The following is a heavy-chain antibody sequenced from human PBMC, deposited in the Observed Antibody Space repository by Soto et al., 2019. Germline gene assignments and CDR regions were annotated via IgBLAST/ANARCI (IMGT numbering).Heavy chain of an antibody. CDR3: APLTVSLSGPYGIHV. Sequence: PSETLSLTCTVSGASVSSGSYYWSWIRQPPGKGLEWIGSMFYSGLTYYNPSLKSRVTLSVDTSKNHFSVRLNSVTAADTAVYYCAPLTVSLSGPYGIHVWGQGTTVTVSS. CDR2: MFYSGLT. CDR1: GASVSSGSYY. D-gene: IGHD2-15*01. J-gene: IGHJ6*02. V-gene: IGHV4-39*01.